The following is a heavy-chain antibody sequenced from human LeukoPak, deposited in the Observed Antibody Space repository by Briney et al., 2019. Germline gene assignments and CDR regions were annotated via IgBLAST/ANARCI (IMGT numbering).Heavy chain of an antibody. D-gene: IGHD3-10*01. J-gene: IGHJ6*04. CDR1: GFTFSSYA. CDR3: AKDGLSGSGSYSWGKMDV. CDR2: ISGGGSST. Sequence: GGPLRLSCAASGFTFSSYAMNWVRQAPGKGLEWVSAISGGGSSTPYADSVNGRFTISRDNSKNMVYMQMNSLRVEDTAVYYCAKDGLSGSGSYSWGKMDVWGKGTTVTVSS. V-gene: IGHV3-23*01.